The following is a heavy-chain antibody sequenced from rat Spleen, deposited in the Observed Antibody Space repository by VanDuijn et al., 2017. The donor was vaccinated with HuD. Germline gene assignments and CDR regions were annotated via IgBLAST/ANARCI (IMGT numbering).Heavy chain of an antibody. CDR3: ARANSGLDY. Sequence: QVQLKESGPGLVQPSQTLSLTCTVSGFSLTSYTVHWVRQPTGKGLEWMGVIWTGGSTDYNSALKSRLSISRDTSKSQVFLKMNSLQTEDIATYYCARANSGLDYWGQGVMVTVSS. CDR1: GFSLTSYT. CDR2: IWTGGST. J-gene: IGHJ2*01. D-gene: IGHD4-3*01. V-gene: IGHV2-30*01.